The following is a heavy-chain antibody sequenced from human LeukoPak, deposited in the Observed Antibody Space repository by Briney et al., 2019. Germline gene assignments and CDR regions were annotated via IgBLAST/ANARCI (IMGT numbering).Heavy chain of an antibody. CDR1: GYTFTSYG. Sequence: ASVKVSCKASGYTFTSYGISWVRQAPGQGLEWMGWISAYNGNTNYAQKLQGRVTMTTDTSTSTAYMELRSLRSDDTAVYYCARDRDGYSSSRYYYGMDVWGQGPRSPSP. CDR2: ISAYNGNT. J-gene: IGHJ6*02. D-gene: IGHD6-6*01. CDR3: ARDRDGYSSSRYYYGMDV. V-gene: IGHV1-18*01.